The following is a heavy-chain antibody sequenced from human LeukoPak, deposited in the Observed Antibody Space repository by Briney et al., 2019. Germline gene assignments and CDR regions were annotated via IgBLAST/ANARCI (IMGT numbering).Heavy chain of an antibody. J-gene: IGHJ4*02. D-gene: IGHD3-10*01. CDR3: ARGQPRYYYGSGSYGGYYFDY. V-gene: IGHV4-34*01. CDR1: GGSFSGYY. Sequence: SETLSLTCAVYGGSFSGYYWSWIRQPPGKGLEWIGEINHSGSTNYNPSLKSRVTISVDTSKNQFSLKLSSVTAADTAVYYCARGQPRYYYGSGSYGGYYFDYWGQGTLVTVSS. CDR2: INHSGST.